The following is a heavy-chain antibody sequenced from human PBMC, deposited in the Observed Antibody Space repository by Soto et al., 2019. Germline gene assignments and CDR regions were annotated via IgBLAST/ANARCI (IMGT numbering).Heavy chain of an antibody. V-gene: IGHV3-30*18. CDR2: ISYDGSNK. CDR3: AKGIGYCSSPSCSPRFDY. CDR1: GFTFSSYG. J-gene: IGHJ4*02. D-gene: IGHD2-2*01. Sequence: QVQLVESGGGVVQPGRSLRLSCAASGFTFSSYGMHWVRQAPGKGLEWVAVISYDGSNKYYADSVKGRFTISRDNSKNTLYLQMNSLRAEDTAVYYCAKGIGYCSSPSCSPRFDYWGQGTLVTVSS.